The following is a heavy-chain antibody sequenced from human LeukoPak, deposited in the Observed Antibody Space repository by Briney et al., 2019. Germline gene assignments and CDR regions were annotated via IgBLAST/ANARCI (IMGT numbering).Heavy chain of an antibody. CDR1: GFTFSSYA. CDR2: ISGSGGST. J-gene: IGHJ4*02. CDR3: AKVFSGPLVVPAAWGDNDY. Sequence: QPGGSLRLSCAASGFTFSSYAMSWVRQAPGKGLEWVSAISGSGGSTYYADSVKGRFTISRDNSKNTLYLQMNSLRAEDTAVYYCAKVFSGPLVVPAAWGDNDYWGQGTLVTVSS. V-gene: IGHV3-23*01. D-gene: IGHD2-2*01.